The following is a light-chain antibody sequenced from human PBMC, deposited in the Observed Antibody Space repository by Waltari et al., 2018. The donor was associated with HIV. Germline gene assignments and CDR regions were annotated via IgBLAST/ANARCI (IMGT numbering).Light chain of an antibody. CDR3: QQLNSYPLT. CDR1: QGVNTY. J-gene: IGKJ4*02. V-gene: IGKV1-9*01. Sequence: DIHLTHSPSFLSASVGDTVTITCRASQGVNTYLAWYQQRPGEVPKLLIYSASTLNTGVPSRFSGSGSGTEFSLTISGLQPEDLATYYCQQLNSYPLTFGGGTTLEIK. CDR2: SAS.